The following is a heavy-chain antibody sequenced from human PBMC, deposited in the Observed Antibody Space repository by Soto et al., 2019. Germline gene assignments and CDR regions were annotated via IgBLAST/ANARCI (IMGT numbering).Heavy chain of an antibody. Sequence: QVQLVQSGAEVKKPGSSVKVSCKASGGTFSSYTISWVRQAPGQGLEWMGRIIPILGIANYAQKFQGRVTITADKSTSTAYMELSSLRSEDTAVYYCARDDEYCSGGSCYAFDIRGQGTMVTVSS. CDR2: IIPILGIA. CDR3: ARDDEYCSGGSCYAFDI. J-gene: IGHJ3*02. D-gene: IGHD2-15*01. CDR1: GGTFSSYT. V-gene: IGHV1-69*08.